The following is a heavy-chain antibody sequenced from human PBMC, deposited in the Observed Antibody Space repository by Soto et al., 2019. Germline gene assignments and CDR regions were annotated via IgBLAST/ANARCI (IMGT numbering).Heavy chain of an antibody. J-gene: IGHJ4*02. Sequence: GGSLRLSYAASGFTFSSYAMDWVRQAPGKGLEWVGRFRRNINGYTTEYAASVKGRFTISLDDSKNSLYLQMDSLKSDDTAVYYCTWGSCGGETCYAGDHWAQGPLVTVSS. CDR3: TWGSCGGETCYAGDH. V-gene: IGHV3-72*01. CDR2: FRRNINGYTT. D-gene: IGHD2-21*01. CDR1: GFTFSSYA.